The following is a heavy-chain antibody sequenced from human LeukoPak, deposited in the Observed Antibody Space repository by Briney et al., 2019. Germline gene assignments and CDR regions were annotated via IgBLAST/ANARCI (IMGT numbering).Heavy chain of an antibody. Sequence: SETLSLTCAVSGGSISSSNWWSWVRQPPGKGLEWIGEIYHSGSTNYNPSLKSRVTISVDKSKSQFSLKLSSVTAADTAVYYCAREMTTVTFYYFDYWGQGTLVTVSS. CDR3: AREMTTVTFYYFDY. D-gene: IGHD4-17*01. CDR1: GGSISSSNW. V-gene: IGHV4-4*02. J-gene: IGHJ4*02. CDR2: IYHSGST.